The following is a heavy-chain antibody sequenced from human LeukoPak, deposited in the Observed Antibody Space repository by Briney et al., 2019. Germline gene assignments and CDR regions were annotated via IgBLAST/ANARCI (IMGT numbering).Heavy chain of an antibody. D-gene: IGHD3-3*01. V-gene: IGHV1-2*02. CDR2: INPNSGGT. J-gene: IGHJ4*02. CDR1: GYTFTGYY. CDR3: ARVDRYYDFWSGPDGAVDY. Sequence: ASVKVSCKASGYTFTGYYMHWVRQAPGQGLEWMGWINPNSGGTNYAQKFQGRVTMTRDTSISTAYIELSRLRSDDTAVYYCARVDRYYDFWSGPDGAVDYWGQGTLVTVSS.